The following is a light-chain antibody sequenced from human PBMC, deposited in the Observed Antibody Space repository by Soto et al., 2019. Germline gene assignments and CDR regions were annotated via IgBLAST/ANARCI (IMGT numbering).Light chain of an antibody. V-gene: IGLV7-46*01. J-gene: IGLJ3*02. CDR2: DTN. CDR3: SLSYSDIRV. CDR1: TGAVTTAHY. Sequence: QAVVPQEPSLTVSPGGAVTLTCGSSTGAVTTAHYPYWFQQKPGQAPRTLIYDTNNKHSWTPARFSGSLLGGQPALTLSGAQPEDEADYFCSLSYSDIRVFGGGTKLTVL.